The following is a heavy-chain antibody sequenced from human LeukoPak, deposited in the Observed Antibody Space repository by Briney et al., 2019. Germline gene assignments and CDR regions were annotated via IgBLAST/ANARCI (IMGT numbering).Heavy chain of an antibody. V-gene: IGHV4-34*01. D-gene: IGHD4-17*01. CDR1: GGSFSGYY. Sequence: SETLSLTCAVYGGSFSGYYWSWIRQPPGKGLEWIGEINHSGSTNYNPSLKSRVTISVDTSKNQFSLKLSSVTAADTAVYYCARASPVGYGDYLGDNWFDPWGQGTLVTVSS. J-gene: IGHJ5*02. CDR2: INHSGST. CDR3: ARASPVGYGDYLGDNWFDP.